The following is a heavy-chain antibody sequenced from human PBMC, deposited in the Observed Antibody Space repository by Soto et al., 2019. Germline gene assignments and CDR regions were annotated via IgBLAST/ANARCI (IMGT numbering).Heavy chain of an antibody. CDR1: GGSVSSGSYY. Sequence: PSETLSLTYTVSGGSVSSGSYYWSWIRQPPGKGLEWIGYIYYSGSTNYNPSLKSRVTISVDTSKNQFSLKLSSVTAADTAVYYCARTFRGYSYGYFDWFDPWGQGTLVTVSS. CDR2: IYYSGST. J-gene: IGHJ5*02. CDR3: ARTFRGYSYGYFDWFDP. V-gene: IGHV4-61*01. D-gene: IGHD5-18*01.